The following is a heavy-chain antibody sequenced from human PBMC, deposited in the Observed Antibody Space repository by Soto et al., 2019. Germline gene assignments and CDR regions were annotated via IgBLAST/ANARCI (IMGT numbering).Heavy chain of an antibody. D-gene: IGHD2-2*02. Sequence: EVHLVESGGGLVQPGGSLRLSCAASGFRFSSYWMHWVRQAPGKGLMWVSHINTDGSYTTYADSAKGRFTVSRDNAKNTLHLQMNSLRAEDTAVYYCARWGCTKTSCYIIDFWGQGTFITVSS. CDR3: ARWGCTKTSCYIIDF. J-gene: IGHJ4*02. CDR2: INTDGSYT. CDR1: GFRFSSYW. V-gene: IGHV3-74*01.